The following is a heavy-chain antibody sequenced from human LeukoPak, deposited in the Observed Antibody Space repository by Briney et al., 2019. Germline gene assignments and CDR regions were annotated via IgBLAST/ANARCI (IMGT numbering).Heavy chain of an antibody. V-gene: IGHV3-15*01. J-gene: IGHJ3*02. CDR1: GFTFSNAW. CDR2: IKSKTDGGTT. D-gene: IGHD5-18*01. Sequence: GGSLRLSCAASGFTFSNAWMSWVRQAPGKGLEWVGRIKSKTDGGTTDYAAPVKGRFTISRDDSKNTLYLQMNSLRAENTAVYYCARPQPIQGYSYGSEAFDIWGQGTMVTVSS. CDR3: ARPQPIQGYSYGSEAFDI.